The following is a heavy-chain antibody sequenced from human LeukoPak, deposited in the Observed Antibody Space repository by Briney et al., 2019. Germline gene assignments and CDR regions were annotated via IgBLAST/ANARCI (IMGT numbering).Heavy chain of an antibody. CDR2: IWYDGSNK. CDR3: ARSVGATTDWFDP. Sequence: GGSLRLSCAASGFTFSSFGVYWVREAPGKGLVWVAVIWYDGSNKYYADSVKGRFTISRDNSKNTLYLQMNSLRAEDTAIYYCARSVGATTDWFDPWGQGTLVTVSS. CDR1: GFTFSSFG. V-gene: IGHV3-33*01. J-gene: IGHJ5*02. D-gene: IGHD1-26*01.